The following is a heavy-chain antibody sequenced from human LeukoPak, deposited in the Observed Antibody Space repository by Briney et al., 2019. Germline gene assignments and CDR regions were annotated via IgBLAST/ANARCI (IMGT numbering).Heavy chain of an antibody. D-gene: IGHD1-14*01. V-gene: IGHV3-48*01. CDR3: ARGVEPLAANTLAY. CDR1: GFTFSSYS. CDR2: ISSSSSTI. J-gene: IGHJ4*02. Sequence: RGSLRLSCAASGFTFSSYSMNWVRQAPGKGLEWVSYISSSSSTIYCADSVKGRFTISRDNAKNSLYLQMNSLRAEDTAVYYCARGVEPLAANTLAYWGQGTLVTVSS.